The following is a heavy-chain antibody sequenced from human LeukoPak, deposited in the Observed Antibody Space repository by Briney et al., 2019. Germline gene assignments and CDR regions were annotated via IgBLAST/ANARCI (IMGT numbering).Heavy chain of an antibody. CDR3: AKTGTDDGYSIYFDH. CDR1: GLTFSRYA. CDR2: ISGSGGGT. Sequence: PGGSLRLSCAASGLTFSRYAMSWVRQAPGKGLEWVSTISGSGGGTYNADSVKGRFTISRDNSKNTLYLQMNSLRAEDTAIYYCAKTGTDDGYSIYFDHWGQGTLVTVSS. V-gene: IGHV3-23*01. J-gene: IGHJ4*02. D-gene: IGHD5-24*01.